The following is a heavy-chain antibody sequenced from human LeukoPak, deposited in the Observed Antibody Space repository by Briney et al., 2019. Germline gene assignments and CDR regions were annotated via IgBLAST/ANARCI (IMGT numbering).Heavy chain of an antibody. J-gene: IGHJ4*02. CDR1: GGSISSYY. CDR3: ARDRQKYNYDGSGYPPY. CDR2: IHYSGST. V-gene: IGHV4-59*01. Sequence: SETLSLTCTVSGGSISSYYWSWIRQPPGKGLEWIGYIHYSGSTNYNPSLKSRVTMSVDTSKNQFSLKLTSVTAADTAVYYCARDRQKYNYDGSGYPPYWGQGTLVTVSS. D-gene: IGHD3-22*01.